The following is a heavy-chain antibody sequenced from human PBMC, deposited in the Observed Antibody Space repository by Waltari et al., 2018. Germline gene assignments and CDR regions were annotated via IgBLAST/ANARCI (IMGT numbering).Heavy chain of an antibody. Sequence: QVQLVQSGAEVKKPGASVKVSCTASGYTFTGYYMHWVRQAPGQGLEWMGRINPNSGGTNYAQKFQGRVTMTRDTSISTAYMELSRLRSDDTAVYYCARKGGGTVTTFYYYYGMDVWGQGTTVTVSS. V-gene: IGHV1-2*06. CDR3: ARKGGGTVTTFYYYYGMDV. CDR2: INPNSGGT. CDR1: GYTFTGYY. D-gene: IGHD4-17*01. J-gene: IGHJ6*02.